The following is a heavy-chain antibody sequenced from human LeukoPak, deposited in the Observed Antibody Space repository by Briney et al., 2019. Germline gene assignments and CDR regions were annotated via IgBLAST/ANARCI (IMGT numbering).Heavy chain of an antibody. D-gene: IGHD2-8*01. CDR2: IKSKSDDGTI. CDR1: GFTFNNYA. CDR3: SLMVYAPPYFDH. V-gene: IGHV3-15*01. Sequence: GRSLRLSCATSGFTFNNYAMHWVRQAPGKGLEWVGRIKSKSDDGTIDYAAPVKGRFIISRNDSKNTLYLQMNSLKTDDTAVYYCSLMVYAPPYFDHWGQGTLVTVSS. J-gene: IGHJ4*02.